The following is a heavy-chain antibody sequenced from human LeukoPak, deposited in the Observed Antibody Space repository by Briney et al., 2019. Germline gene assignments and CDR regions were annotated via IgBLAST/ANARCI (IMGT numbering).Heavy chain of an antibody. J-gene: IGHJ4*02. CDR2: ISWNGGST. CDR3: ARGDDFSGDH. Sequence: GGXLRLSCAASGYTFDDYGMNWVRQAPGEGLEGVSGISWNGGSTVYADSVKGRFTISRDNAKNYLYLQMNGLRVEDTAVYYCARGDDFSGDHWGQGTLVTVSS. D-gene: IGHD3-16*01. CDR1: GYTFDDYG. V-gene: IGHV3-20*04.